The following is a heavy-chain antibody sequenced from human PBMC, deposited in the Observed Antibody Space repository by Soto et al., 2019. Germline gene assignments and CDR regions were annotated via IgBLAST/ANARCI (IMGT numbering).Heavy chain of an antibody. CDR1: GGSISSSSYS. Sequence: SETLSLTCIVSGGSISSSSYSWAWIRQPPGKGLEWIGTMYYGVNTNYNPSLKSRVTISLDTSKNQFSLKLSSVTAADTAVYYCARSPRSIAAGGIDFWGQGILVTVSS. J-gene: IGHJ4*01. V-gene: IGHV4-39*07. CDR2: MYYGVNT. CDR3: ARSPRSIAAGGIDF. D-gene: IGHD6-13*01.